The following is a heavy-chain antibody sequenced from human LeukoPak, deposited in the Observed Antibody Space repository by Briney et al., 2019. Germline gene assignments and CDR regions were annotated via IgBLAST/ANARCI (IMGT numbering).Heavy chain of an antibody. CDR3: AREGSSWYYFDY. J-gene: IGHJ4*02. CDR2: INSDGRST. Sequence: GGSLRLSCAASGFTFSSYWMHWARQAPGRGLVWVSRINSDGRSTIYADSVKGRFTISRDNAKNTLYLQMNSLRAEDTAVYYCAREGSSWYYFDYWGQGSRVTVSS. V-gene: IGHV3-74*01. CDR1: GFTFSSYW. D-gene: IGHD6-13*01.